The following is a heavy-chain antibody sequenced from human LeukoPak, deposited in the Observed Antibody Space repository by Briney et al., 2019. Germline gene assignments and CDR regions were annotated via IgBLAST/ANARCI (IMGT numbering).Heavy chain of an antibody. J-gene: IGHJ4*02. CDR3: ARVAGGGSYTASEDY. D-gene: IGHD1-26*01. Sequence: ASVKVSCKASGYTFTSYYMHWVPQAPGQGLEGMGIINPSGGSTSYAQKFQGRVTMTRDTSTSTVYMELSSLRSEDTAVYYCARVAGGGSYTASEDYWGQGTLVTVSS. CDR1: GYTFTSYY. CDR2: INPSGGST. V-gene: IGHV1-46*01.